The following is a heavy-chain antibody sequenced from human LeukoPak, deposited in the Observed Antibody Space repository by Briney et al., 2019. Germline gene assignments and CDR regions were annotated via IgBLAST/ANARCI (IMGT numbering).Heavy chain of an antibody. D-gene: IGHD1-26*01. Sequence: PGGSLRLSCAASGFTFSSYWMHWVRQAPGKGLEWVSYISSSSTYTTYADSVKGRFTISRDNAKNSLYLQVNSLRVEDTAVYYCAKGLSGTNSAFDYWGQGTLVTVSS. CDR2: ISSSSTYT. CDR1: GFTFSSYW. J-gene: IGHJ4*02. V-gene: IGHV3-21*05. CDR3: AKGLSGTNSAFDY.